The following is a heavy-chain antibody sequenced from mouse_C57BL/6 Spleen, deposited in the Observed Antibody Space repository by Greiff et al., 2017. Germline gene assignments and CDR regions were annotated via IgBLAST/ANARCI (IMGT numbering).Heavy chain of an antibody. CDR2: IDPSDSYT. V-gene: IGHV1-50*01. CDR1: GYTFTSYW. J-gene: IGHJ4*01. Sequence: QVQLQQSGAELVKPGASVKLSCKASGYTFTSYWMQWVKQRPGQGLEWIGGIDPSDSYTNYTQKFKGKATLTVDTSSSTAYMQLSSLTSEDSAVYYCARYYSNYYAMDYWGQGTSVTVSS. CDR3: ARYYSNYYAMDY. D-gene: IGHD2-5*01.